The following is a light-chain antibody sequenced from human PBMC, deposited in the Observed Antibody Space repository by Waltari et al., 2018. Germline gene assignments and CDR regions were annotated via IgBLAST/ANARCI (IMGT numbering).Light chain of an antibody. CDR2: GNN. Sequence: SVLTQPPSASGTPGQRVTIPCSGSTSKIRGNSGNWYRRFPGTAPKPPIFGNNQRPSGVPDRFSGSKSGTSASLAISGLQSEDEAHYYCAAWDDGLNGWVFGGGTKLTVL. CDR3: AAWDDGLNGWV. CDR1: TSKIRGNS. J-gene: IGLJ3*02. V-gene: IGLV1-44*01.